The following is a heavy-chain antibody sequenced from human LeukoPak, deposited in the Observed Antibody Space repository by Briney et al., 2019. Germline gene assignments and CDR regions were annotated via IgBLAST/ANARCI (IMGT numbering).Heavy chain of an antibody. J-gene: IGHJ3*02. D-gene: IGHD6-19*01. CDR3: AKDLAAQWLVLVAAFDI. CDR1: GFTFSSYA. V-gene: IGHV3-23*01. CDR2: ISGSGGST. Sequence: GGSLRLSCAASGFTFSSYAMSWVRQAPGKGLEWVSAISGSGGSTYYADSVKGRFTISRDNSKNTLYLQMNSLRAEDTAVYYCAKDLAAQWLVLVAAFDIWGQGTMVTVSS.